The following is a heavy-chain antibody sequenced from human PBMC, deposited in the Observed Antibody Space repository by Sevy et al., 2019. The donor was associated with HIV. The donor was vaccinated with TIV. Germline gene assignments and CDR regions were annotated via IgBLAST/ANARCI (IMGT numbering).Heavy chain of an antibody. D-gene: IGHD3-10*01. CDR1: GGTFSSYA. V-gene: IGHV1-69*06. CDR3: ARCYGSGSLCYYMDV. Sequence: ASVKVSCKASGGTFSSYAISWVRQAPGQGLEWMGGIIPIFGTANYAQKFQGRVTITADKSTSTAYMELSSLRSEDMAVYYCARCYGSGSLCYYMDVWGKGTTVTVSS. J-gene: IGHJ6*03. CDR2: IIPIFGTA.